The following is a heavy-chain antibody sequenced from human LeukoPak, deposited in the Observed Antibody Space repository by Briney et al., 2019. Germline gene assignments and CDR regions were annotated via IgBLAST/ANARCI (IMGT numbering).Heavy chain of an antibody. J-gene: IGHJ4*02. CDR2: IIPIFGTA. CDR3: ARNERYGDTRLYHFDY. Sequence: ASVKVSCKASGYTFTSHAMNWVRQAPGQGLEWMGRIIPIFGTANYAQKFQGKVTITADESTNTAYMELSSLRSEDTAVYYCARNERYGDTRLYHFDYWGQGTLVTVSS. V-gene: IGHV1-69*13. D-gene: IGHD4-17*01. CDR1: GYTFTSHA.